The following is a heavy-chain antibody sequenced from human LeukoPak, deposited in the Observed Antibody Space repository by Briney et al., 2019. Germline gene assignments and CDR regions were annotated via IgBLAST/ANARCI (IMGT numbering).Heavy chain of an antibody. CDR2: INTDGSTR. V-gene: IGHV3-74*01. CDR1: CFNFSSYW. Sequence: GGSLRLSCSASCFNFSSYWMYWVRQAPGKGLEWVSRINTDGSTRNYADSVKGRFTISRDNSKNTLYLQMNSLRAEDTAVYYCAKAQRRVVVVAASFDYWGPGTLVTVSS. CDR3: AKAQRRVVVVAASFDY. D-gene: IGHD2-15*01. J-gene: IGHJ4*02.